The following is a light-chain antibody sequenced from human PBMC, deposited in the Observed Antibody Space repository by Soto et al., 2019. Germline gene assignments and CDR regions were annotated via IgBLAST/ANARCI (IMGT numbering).Light chain of an antibody. CDR3: CSYAGSYTYV. CDR1: SSDVGSYNF. Sequence: QSALTQPASVSGSPGQSITISCTGTSSDVGSYNFVSWYQQHPGKAPKLMIYEVSKRPSGVSNGFSGSKSGNTASLTISVLQAEDEADYYCCSYAGSYTYVFGTGTKLTVL. V-gene: IGLV2-23*02. J-gene: IGLJ1*01. CDR2: EVS.